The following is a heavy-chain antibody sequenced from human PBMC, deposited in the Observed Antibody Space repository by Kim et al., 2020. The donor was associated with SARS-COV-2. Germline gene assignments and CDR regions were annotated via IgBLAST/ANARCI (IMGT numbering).Heavy chain of an antibody. CDR3: ARHRGYCSSTSCYFYFDY. V-gene: IGHV4-39*01. Sequence: KSRVTIALDTSKNQFSLKLSSVTAADTAVYYCARHRGYCSSTSCYFYFDYWGQGTLVTVSS. J-gene: IGHJ4*02. D-gene: IGHD2-2*03.